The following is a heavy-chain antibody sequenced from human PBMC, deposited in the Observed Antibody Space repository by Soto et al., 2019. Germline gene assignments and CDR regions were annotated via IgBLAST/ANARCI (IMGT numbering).Heavy chain of an antibody. Sequence: QEQLVQSGAEVKKPGSSVKVSCKASGGTFSSYAISWVRQAPGQGLEWMGGIIPIFGTANYAQKFQGRVTITADKSTSTAYMELSSLRSEDTAVYYCAREGDCSGGSCYQYYYYGMDVWGQGTTVTVSS. CDR3: AREGDCSGGSCYQYYYYGMDV. J-gene: IGHJ6*02. CDR2: IIPIFGTA. CDR1: GGTFSSYA. V-gene: IGHV1-69*06. D-gene: IGHD2-15*01.